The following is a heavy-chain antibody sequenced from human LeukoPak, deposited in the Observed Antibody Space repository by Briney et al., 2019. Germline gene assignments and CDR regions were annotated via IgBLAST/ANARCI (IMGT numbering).Heavy chain of an antibody. CDR3: TRDYRGTFDY. Sequence: GGSLRLSCVASGFTYSSYWMSWVRQAPGKGLEWVANIKQDGSEKNYVDSVKGRFTISRDNAKNSLYLQMNSLRAEDTAVCYCTRDYRGTFDYWGQGTLVTVSS. V-gene: IGHV3-7*03. CDR2: IKQDGSEK. D-gene: IGHD1-26*01. CDR1: GFTYSSYW. J-gene: IGHJ4*02.